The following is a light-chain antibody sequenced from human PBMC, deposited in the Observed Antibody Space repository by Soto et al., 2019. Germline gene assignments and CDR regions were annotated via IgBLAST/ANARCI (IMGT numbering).Light chain of an antibody. CDR2: GAS. V-gene: IGKV3D-20*02. Sequence: EIVLTQSPGALSLSPGERATLSCRASQSVSSSYLAWYQQKPGQAPRLLIYGASSRATGIPARFSGSGSGTDFTLTISSLEPEDFAVYYCQQRSNWPKTFGQGTKVDI. J-gene: IGKJ1*01. CDR3: QQRSNWPKT. CDR1: QSVSSSY.